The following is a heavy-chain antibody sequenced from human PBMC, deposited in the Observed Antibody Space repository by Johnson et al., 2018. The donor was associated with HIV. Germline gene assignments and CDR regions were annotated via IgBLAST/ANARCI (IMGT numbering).Heavy chain of an antibody. J-gene: IGHJ3*02. CDR1: GFTVSSNY. Sequence: VQLVESGGGLVQPGGSLRLSCAASGFTVSSNYMSWVRQAPGKGLEWVSVIYSGGSTYYADSVKGRFTISRDNAKNSLYLQMNSLRAEDTALYYCARVTIVGVTKVDAFDIWGQGTMVTVSS. D-gene: IGHD3-3*01. V-gene: IGHV3-66*01. CDR3: ARVTIVGVTKVDAFDI. CDR2: IYSGGST.